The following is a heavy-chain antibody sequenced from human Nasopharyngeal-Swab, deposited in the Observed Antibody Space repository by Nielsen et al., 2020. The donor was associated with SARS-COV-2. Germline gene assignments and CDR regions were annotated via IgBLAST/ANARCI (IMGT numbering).Heavy chain of an antibody. V-gene: IGHV3-73*01. CDR3: TRLDVAAAGTPDHY. D-gene: IGHD6-13*01. Sequence: GALRLSCAASGFTFSGSAMHWVRQASGKGLEWVGRIRSKANSYATAYAASVKGRFTISRDDSKNTAYLQMNSLKTEDTAVYYCTRLDVAAAGTPDHYWGQGTLVTVSS. J-gene: IGHJ4*02. CDR1: GFTFSGSA. CDR2: IRSKANSYAT.